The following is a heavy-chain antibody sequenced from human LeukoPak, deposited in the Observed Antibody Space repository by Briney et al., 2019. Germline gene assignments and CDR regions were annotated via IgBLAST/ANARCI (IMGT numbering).Heavy chain of an antibody. CDR2: INPNSGGT. CDR3: ARILGYCSSTSCYDMDY. V-gene: IGHV1-2*02. CDR1: GYTFTGYY. Sequence: GASVKVSCKASGYTFTGYYMHWVRQAPGQGLEWMGWINPNSGGTNYAQKFQGRVTMTRDTSTSTAYMELSRLRSDDTAVYYCARILGYCSSTSCYDMDYWGQGTLVTVSS. D-gene: IGHD2-2*01. J-gene: IGHJ4*02.